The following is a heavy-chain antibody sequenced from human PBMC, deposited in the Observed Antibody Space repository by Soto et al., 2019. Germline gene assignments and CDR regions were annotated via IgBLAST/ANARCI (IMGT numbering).Heavy chain of an antibody. CDR1: GGSISSSSYY. CDR3: ARHYGTGTTAFDI. J-gene: IGHJ3*02. Sequence: SETLSLTCTVSGGSISSSSYYWGWIRQPPGKGLEWIGSIYYSGSTYYNPSLKSRVTISVDTPKNQFSLKLSSVTAADTAVYYCARHYGTGTTAFDIWGQGTMVTVSS. D-gene: IGHD1-7*01. V-gene: IGHV4-39*01. CDR2: IYYSGST.